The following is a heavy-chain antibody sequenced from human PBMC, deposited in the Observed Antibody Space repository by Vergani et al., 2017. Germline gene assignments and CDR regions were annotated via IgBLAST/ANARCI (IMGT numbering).Heavy chain of an antibody. J-gene: IGHJ4*02. Sequence: EVQLLESGGGLVQPGGSLRLSCAASGFTFSSYAMSWVRQAPGKGLEWVSAISGSGGSTYYADSVKGRFTISRDNSKNTLYLQMNSLRAEDTAVYYCAKDYDFWSGPALDYWGQGTWSPSPQ. CDR1: GFTFSSYA. CDR2: ISGSGGST. CDR3: AKDYDFWSGPALDY. D-gene: IGHD3-3*01. V-gene: IGHV3-23*01.